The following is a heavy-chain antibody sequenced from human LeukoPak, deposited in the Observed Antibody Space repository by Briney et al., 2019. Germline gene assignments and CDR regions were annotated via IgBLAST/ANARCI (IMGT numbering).Heavy chain of an antibody. CDR1: GFTFSSYG. CDR2: ISYDGSNK. V-gene: IGHV3-30*18. Sequence: GSLRLSCAASGFTFSSYGMHWVRQAPGKGLEWVAVISYDGSNKYYADSVKGRFTISRDNSKNTLYLQMNSPRAEDTAVYYCAKPSIAVAGTAYFDYWGQGTLVTVSS. D-gene: IGHD6-19*01. J-gene: IGHJ4*02. CDR3: AKPSIAVAGTAYFDY.